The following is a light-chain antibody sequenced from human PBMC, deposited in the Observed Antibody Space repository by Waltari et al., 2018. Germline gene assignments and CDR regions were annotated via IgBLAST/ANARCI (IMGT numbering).Light chain of an antibody. Sequence: EIVLTQSPATLSLSPGERATLSCRASQSVSSYLAWYQQKPGQAPRLLIYDASNRATGIPARFSGSGSGTDFTLTISSLEPEYFAVYYCQQRSNWRSITFGQGTRLEIK. J-gene: IGKJ5*01. CDR1: QSVSSY. CDR2: DAS. CDR3: QQRSNWRSIT. V-gene: IGKV3-11*01.